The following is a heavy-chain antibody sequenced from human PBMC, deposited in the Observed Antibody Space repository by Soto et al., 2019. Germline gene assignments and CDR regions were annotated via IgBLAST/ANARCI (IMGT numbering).Heavy chain of an antibody. Sequence: QLQLQESGPGLVKPSETLSLTCTVSGGSISSSSYYWGWIRQPPGKGLEWIGSIYYSGSTYYNPPLKSRVTLSVETSKKQLSLKLSCVTDEDTAVYYCARPDVSYGPYNWFDPWGQGTLVTVSS. V-gene: IGHV4-39*01. CDR3: ARPDVSYGPYNWFDP. CDR1: GGSISSSSYY. J-gene: IGHJ5*02. D-gene: IGHD5-18*01. CDR2: IYYSGST.